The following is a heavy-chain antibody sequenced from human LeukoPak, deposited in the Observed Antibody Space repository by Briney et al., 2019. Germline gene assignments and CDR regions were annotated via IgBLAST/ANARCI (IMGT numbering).Heavy chain of an antibody. V-gene: IGHV3-30*18. CDR2: ISYDGSNK. J-gene: IGHJ4*02. CDR1: GFTFSSYG. CDR3: AKDPEEQQQLVSNLDY. Sequence: PGGSLRLSCAASGFTFSSYGMHWVRQAPGKGLEWVAVISYDGSNKYYADSVKGRFTTSRGNSKNTLYLQMNSLRAEDTAVYYCAKDPEEQQQLVSNLDYWGQGTLVTVSS. D-gene: IGHD6-13*01.